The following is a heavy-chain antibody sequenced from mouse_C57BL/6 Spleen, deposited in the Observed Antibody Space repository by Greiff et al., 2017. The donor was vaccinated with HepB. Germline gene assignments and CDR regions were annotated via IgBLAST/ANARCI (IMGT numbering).Heavy chain of an antibody. Sequence: EVQLQQSGPELVKPGASVKISCKASGYSFTGYYMHWVKQSSEKSLEWIGEINPSTGGTSYNQKFKGKATLTVDKSSSTAYMQLKSLTSEDSTVYYCERDDRYYYIDDWGQGTTRTVS. CDR2: INPSTGGT. J-gene: IGHJ2*01. D-gene: IGHD2-14*01. CDR3: ERDDRYYYIDD. CDR1: GYSFTGYY. V-gene: IGHV1-43*01.